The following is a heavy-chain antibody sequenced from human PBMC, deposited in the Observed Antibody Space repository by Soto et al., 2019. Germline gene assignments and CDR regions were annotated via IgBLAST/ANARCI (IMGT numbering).Heavy chain of an antibody. CDR3: ASSVVVPSTMNYFDY. CDR2: IFPVDSDT. D-gene: IGHD2-15*01. V-gene: IGHV5-51*01. Sequence: PVESLKITCNGSGYSFSNYWIAWVRQMPGKGLEWMGIIFPVDSDTKYSPSFQGQVTISADKSISTAYLQWSSLKASDTAMYYCASSVVVPSTMNYFDYWGQGSLVTVSS. J-gene: IGHJ4*02. CDR1: GYSFSNYW.